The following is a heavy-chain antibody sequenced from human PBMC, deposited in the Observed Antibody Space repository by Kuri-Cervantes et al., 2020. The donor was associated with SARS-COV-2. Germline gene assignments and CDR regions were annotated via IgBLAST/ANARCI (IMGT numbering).Heavy chain of an antibody. CDR3: AKMRGYSSSWVDY. CDR1: GFTFSGYW. Sequence: GESLKISCAASGFTFSGYWMHWVRQAPGKGLVWVSDISADGSTTSYADFVKGRFTISRDNSKNTLYLQMNSRRGEDTALYYCAKMRGYSSSWVDYWGQGTLVTVSS. J-gene: IGHJ4*02. V-gene: IGHV3-74*01. D-gene: IGHD6-13*01. CDR2: ISADGSTT.